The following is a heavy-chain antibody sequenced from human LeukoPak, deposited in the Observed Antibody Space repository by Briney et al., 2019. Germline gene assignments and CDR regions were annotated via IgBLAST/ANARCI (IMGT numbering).Heavy chain of an antibody. CDR3: AKWFRGSGSDRFYDK. Sequence: GESLRLSCAASGFTFIAVDWVRQAPAMGLEWVSTINSVDDTYYSESVRGRFTVSRDKSKNTVYLHMNSLRAEDMAVYHCAKWFRGSGSDRFYDKWGQGTLVTVSS. D-gene: IGHD3-10*01. CDR1: GFTFIA. V-gene: IGHV3-23*01. CDR2: INSVDDT. J-gene: IGHJ4*02.